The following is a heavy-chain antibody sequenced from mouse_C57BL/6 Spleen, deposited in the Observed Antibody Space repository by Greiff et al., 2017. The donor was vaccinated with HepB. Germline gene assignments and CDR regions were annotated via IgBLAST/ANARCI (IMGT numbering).Heavy chain of an antibody. Sequence: QVQLQQSGAELVRPGASVKLSCKASGYTFTDYYINWVKQRPGQGLEWIARIYPGSGNTYYNEKFKGKATLTAEKSSSTAYMQLSSLTSEDSAVYFGARSRGSSYNYAMDYWGQGTSVTVSS. CDR3: ARSRGSSYNYAMDY. V-gene: IGHV1-76*01. CDR2: IYPGSGNT. J-gene: IGHJ4*01. D-gene: IGHD1-1*01. CDR1: GYTFTDYY.